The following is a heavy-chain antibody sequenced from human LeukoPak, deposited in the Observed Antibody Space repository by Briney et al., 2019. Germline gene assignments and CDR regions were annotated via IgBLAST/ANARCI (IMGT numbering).Heavy chain of an antibody. J-gene: IGHJ4*02. CDR1: GFTFSSYS. Sequence: GGSLRLSCAASGFTFSSYSMNWVRQAPGKGLEWVSSISSSSSYIYYADSVKGRFTVSRDNARNSLYLQMNSLGAEDTAVYYCARRYCGSTSCQPLDYWGQGTLVTVSS. V-gene: IGHV3-21*01. CDR3: ARRYCGSTSCQPLDY. D-gene: IGHD2-2*01. CDR2: ISSSSSYI.